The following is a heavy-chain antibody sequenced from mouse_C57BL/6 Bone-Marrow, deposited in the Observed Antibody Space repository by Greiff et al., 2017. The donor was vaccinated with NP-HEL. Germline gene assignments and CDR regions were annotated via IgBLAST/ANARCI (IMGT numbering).Heavy chain of an antibody. J-gene: IGHJ2*01. CDR1: GYTFTSYW. CDR2: IDPSDSYN. D-gene: IGHD1-1*01. Sequence: QVQLQQPGAELVLPGASVKLSCKASGYTFTSYWMHWVKQRPGQGLEWIGEIDPSDSYNNYNQKFKGKSTLTVDKSSSTANMQLSSLTSEDSAVYYCASSSSYPFDYWGQGTTLTVSS. CDR3: ASSSSYPFDY. V-gene: IGHV1-69*01.